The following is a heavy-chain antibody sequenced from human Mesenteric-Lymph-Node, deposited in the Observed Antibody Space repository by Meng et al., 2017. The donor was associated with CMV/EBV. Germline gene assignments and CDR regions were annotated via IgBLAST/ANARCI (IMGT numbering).Heavy chain of an antibody. D-gene: IGHD4-11*01. CDR1: GFTFSNAW. J-gene: IGHJ6*02. Sequence: GESLKISCAASGFTFSNAWMSWVRQAPGKGLEWVSVIFSGGSITYSADSVKGRFTISRDNSKNTLYLQMNSLRAEDTAVYYCAKDWSTVTGSYYYGMDVWGQGTTVTVSS. V-gene: IGHV3-23*03. CDR2: IFSGGSIT. CDR3: AKDWSTVTGSYYYGMDV.